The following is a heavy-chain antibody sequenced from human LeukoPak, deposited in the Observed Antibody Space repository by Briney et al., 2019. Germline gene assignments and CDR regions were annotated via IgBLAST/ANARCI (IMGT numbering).Heavy chain of an antibody. Sequence: PGGSLRLSCAASGFTFDDYAMHWVRQAPGKGLEWVSGISWNSGSIGYADSVKGRFTISRDNAKNSLYLQMNSLRAEDTAVYYCAREAHSTTGTTCLTDWGQGTLVTVSS. V-gene: IGHV3-9*01. CDR1: GFTFDDYA. CDR2: ISWNSGSI. J-gene: IGHJ4*02. CDR3: AREAHSTTGTTCLTD. D-gene: IGHD1-1*01.